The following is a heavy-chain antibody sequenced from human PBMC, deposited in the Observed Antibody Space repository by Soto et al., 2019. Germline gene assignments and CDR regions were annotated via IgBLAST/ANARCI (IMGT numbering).Heavy chain of an antibody. Sequence: SETLSLTCTVSGGSISSYYWSWIRQPAGKGLEWIGRIYTSGSTNYNPSLKSRVTMSVDTSKNQFSLKLISVTAADTAVYYCARWGCSGGSCYYGDYFDYWGQGTLVTVSS. CDR3: ARWGCSGGSCYYGDYFDY. CDR2: IYTSGST. J-gene: IGHJ4*02. CDR1: GGSISSYY. V-gene: IGHV4-4*07. D-gene: IGHD2-15*01.